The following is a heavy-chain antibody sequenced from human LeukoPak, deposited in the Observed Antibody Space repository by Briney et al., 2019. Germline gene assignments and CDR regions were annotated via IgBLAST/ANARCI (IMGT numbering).Heavy chain of an antibody. CDR2: IYYSGST. J-gene: IGHJ4*02. D-gene: IGHD2-2*01. Sequence: PSETLSLTCTVSGGSIRSYYWSWIRQPPGKGLEWIGYIYYSGSTNYNPSLKSRVTISVDTSKNQFSLKLSSVTAADTAVYYCARYPMTYCSSSSCTDYWGQGTLVTVSS. CDR3: ARYPMTYCSSSSCTDY. CDR1: GGSIRSYY. V-gene: IGHV4-59*08.